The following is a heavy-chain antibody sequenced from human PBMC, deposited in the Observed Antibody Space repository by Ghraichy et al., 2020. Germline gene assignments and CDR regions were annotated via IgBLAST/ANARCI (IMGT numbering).Heavy chain of an antibody. CDR1: GGSISSYY. V-gene: IGHV4-59*01. CDR3: ARDSSGWYAAPYYYYYMDV. J-gene: IGHJ6*03. Sequence: SETLSLTCTVSGGSISSYYWSWIRQPPGKGLEWIGYIYYSGSTNYNPSLKSRVTISVDTSTNQFSLKLRSVTAADTAVYYCARDSSGWYAAPYYYYYMDVWGKGTTVTVSS. CDR2: IYYSGST. D-gene: IGHD6-19*01.